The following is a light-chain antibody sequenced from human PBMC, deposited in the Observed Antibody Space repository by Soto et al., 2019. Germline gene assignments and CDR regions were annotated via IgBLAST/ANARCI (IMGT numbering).Light chain of an antibody. CDR3: QQYGISVT. J-gene: IGKJ4*01. CDR2: GSS. CDR1: QIVISNH. Sequence: EIVLTRSPGTLSLSPGERATLSCRASQIVISNHLAWYQQKLGQAPRLLISGSSTRATGIPDRFSGSGSGTDFTLTISRLEPEDFAVYYCQQYGISVTFGGGTKVEIK. V-gene: IGKV3-20*01.